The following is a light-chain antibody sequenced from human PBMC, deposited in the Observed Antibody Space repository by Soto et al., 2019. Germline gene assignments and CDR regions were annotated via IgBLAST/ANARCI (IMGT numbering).Light chain of an antibody. CDR1: SSDIGAFNY. J-gene: IGLJ3*02. V-gene: IGLV2-14*01. CDR2: EVT. Sequence: QSALTQPASVSGSPGQSITISCTGTSSDIGAFNYVSWYQQHPGKAPKLIIYEVTNRPSGVSDRFSASKSGNTASLTISGLQPEDEAVYHCSSYTGGITYGVFGGGTQLTVL. CDR3: SSYTGGITYGV.